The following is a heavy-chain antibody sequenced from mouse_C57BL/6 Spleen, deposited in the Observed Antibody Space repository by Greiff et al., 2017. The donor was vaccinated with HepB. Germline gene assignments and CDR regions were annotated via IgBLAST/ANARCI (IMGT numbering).Heavy chain of an antibody. Sequence: EVKLQESGGGLVKPGGSLKLSCAASGFTFSSYAMSWVRQTPEKRLEWVATISDGGSYTYYPDNVKGRFTISRDNAKNNLYLQMSHLKSEDTAMYYCARDGTTVERGTWFAYWGQGTLVTVSA. CDR1: GFTFSSYA. CDR2: ISDGGSYT. J-gene: IGHJ3*01. CDR3: ARDGTTVERGTWFAY. D-gene: IGHD1-1*01. V-gene: IGHV5-4*01.